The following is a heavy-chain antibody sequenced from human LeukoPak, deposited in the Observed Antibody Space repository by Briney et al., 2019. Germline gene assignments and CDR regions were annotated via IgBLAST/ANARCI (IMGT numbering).Heavy chain of an antibody. CDR3: ARDPGGAARLVDY. D-gene: IGHD6-6*01. J-gene: IGHJ4*02. V-gene: IGHV3-21*01. CDR2: ISSSSSYI. Sequence: PGGSLRLSCAASGFTFSSYSMNWVRQAPGKGLEWVSSISSSSSYIYYADSVKGRFTISRDNAKNSLYLQMNSLRAEDTAVHYCARDPGGAARLVDYWGQGTLVTVSS. CDR1: GFTFSSYS.